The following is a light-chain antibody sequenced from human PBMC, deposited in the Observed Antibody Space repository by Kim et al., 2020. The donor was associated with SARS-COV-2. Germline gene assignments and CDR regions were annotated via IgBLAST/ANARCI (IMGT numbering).Light chain of an antibody. CDR3: SSYAPGSTSVI. CDR2: EVT. J-gene: IGLJ2*01. V-gene: IGLV2-23*02. Sequence: QSITISCPGTSTDIGSYNLVSWYQQHPGKAPKLMIYEVTKRPSGVSNRFSGSKSDNTASLTISGLQAEDEADYYCSSYAPGSTSVIFGGGTQLTVL. CDR1: STDIGSYNL.